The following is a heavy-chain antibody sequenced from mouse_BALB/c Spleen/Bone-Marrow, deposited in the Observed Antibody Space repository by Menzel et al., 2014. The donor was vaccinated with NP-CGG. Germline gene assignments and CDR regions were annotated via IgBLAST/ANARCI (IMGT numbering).Heavy chain of an antibody. Sequence: VQLQESGPELVKPGASVKISCKASGYAFSSSWMNWVKQRPGQGLEWIGRIYPGDGDTKYNGKFKGKATLTADKSSSTAYMQLSSLTSVDSAVYFCARSDGYRDMDYWGRRTSVTVSS. CDR1: GYAFSSSW. D-gene: IGHD2-3*01. CDR2: IYPGDGDT. V-gene: IGHV1-82*01. CDR3: ARSDGYRDMDY. J-gene: IGHJ4*01.